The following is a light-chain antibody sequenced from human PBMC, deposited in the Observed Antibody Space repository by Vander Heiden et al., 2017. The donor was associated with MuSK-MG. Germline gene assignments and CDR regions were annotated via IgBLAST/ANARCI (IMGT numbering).Light chain of an antibody. J-gene: IGKJ1*01. CDR2: FAS. CDR1: QGIAES. CDR3: QKDDIAPWT. Sequence: DIQMNQSASFLSAAVGEKVTITCRARQGIAESLACYQPTPGKSPKLLMYFASTLPSGVPSRFSGSGSVTDFTLSISSLQPEDVATYYCQKDDIAPWTFGQGTKVEI. V-gene: IGKV1-27*01.